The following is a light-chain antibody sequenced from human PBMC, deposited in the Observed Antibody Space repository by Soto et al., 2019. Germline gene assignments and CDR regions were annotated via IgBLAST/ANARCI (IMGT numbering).Light chain of an antibody. CDR1: SGHSSYA. CDR3: QTWGTDIVV. J-gene: IGLJ2*01. Sequence: QSVLTQSPSASASLGASVKLTCTLSSGHSSYAIAWHQQQPEKGPRYLMKLNSDGSHSKGDGIPDRFSGSSSGAERYLTISSLQSEDEADYYCQTWGTDIVVFGGGTQLTAL. CDR2: LNSDGSH. V-gene: IGLV4-69*01.